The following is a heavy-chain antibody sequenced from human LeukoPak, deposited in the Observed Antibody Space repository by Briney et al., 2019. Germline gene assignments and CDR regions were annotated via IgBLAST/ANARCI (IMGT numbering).Heavy chain of an antibody. V-gene: IGHV1-2*02. D-gene: IGHD1-26*01. Sequence: GASVKVSCKASGYTFTDLTEYYIHWVRQAPGQGLEWMGWINPNNGGTKYAQKFQGRVTMTRDMSMNTAYMELSSLTSDDTAVYYCARRLGGSSEGYKFWGQGPLVTVSS. J-gene: IGHJ4*02. CDR3: ARRLGGSSEGYKF. CDR2: INPNNGGT. CDR1: GYTFTDLTEYY.